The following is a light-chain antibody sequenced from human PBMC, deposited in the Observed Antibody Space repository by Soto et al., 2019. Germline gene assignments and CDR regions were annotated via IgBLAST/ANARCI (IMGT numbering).Light chain of an antibody. CDR2: LEGSGSY. CDR1: SGHSSYI. CDR3: ETGDSNTRV. Sequence: QLVLTQSSSASASLGSSVTLTCTLSSGHSSYIIAWHQQQPGKAPRYLMKLEGSGSYNKGSGVPDRFSGSSSGADRYLTISNLQFEDEAYYYCETGDSNTRVFGTGTKVTVL. V-gene: IGLV4-60*02. J-gene: IGLJ1*01.